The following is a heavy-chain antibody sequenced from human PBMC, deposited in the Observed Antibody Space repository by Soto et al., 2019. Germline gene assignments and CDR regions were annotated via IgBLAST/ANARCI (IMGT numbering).Heavy chain of an antibody. Sequence: ASVKVSCKASGYTLIMYYIHWMRQAPGQGLEWMGIINPSGGSTTYAQKFQGRVTMTRDTSTSTVYMDLSSLRSEDTAVYYCARSPYSSGYYYAIDYWVQGTLVTVSS. CDR1: GYTLIMYY. V-gene: IGHV1-46*01. D-gene: IGHD3-22*01. CDR2: INPSGGST. J-gene: IGHJ4*02. CDR3: ARSPYSSGYYYAIDY.